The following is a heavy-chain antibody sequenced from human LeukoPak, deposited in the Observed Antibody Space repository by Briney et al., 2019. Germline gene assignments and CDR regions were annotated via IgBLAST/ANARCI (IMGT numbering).Heavy chain of an antibody. CDR2: IKQDGSEK. J-gene: IGHJ3*02. V-gene: IGHV3-7*01. D-gene: IGHD7-27*01. CDR3: AIIGDHSNAFDI. Sequence: GGSLRLSCAGSGFIFSRNWMSWVRQAPGKGLEWVGNIKQDGSEKYYVDSVKGRFTISRDNAKNSVFLQMNSLRAEDSAVYYCAIIGDHSNAFDIWGQGTMVAVSS. CDR1: GFIFSRNW.